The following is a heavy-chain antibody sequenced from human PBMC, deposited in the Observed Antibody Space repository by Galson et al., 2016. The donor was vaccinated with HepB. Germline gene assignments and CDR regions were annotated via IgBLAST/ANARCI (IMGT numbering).Heavy chain of an antibody. J-gene: IGHJ5*01. CDR3: ARDPGRIAAAGHFDS. D-gene: IGHD6-13*01. CDR2: IYSGGAT. CDR1: GFIVSSHY. Sequence: SLRLSCAGSGFIVSSHYMNWVRQAPGKGLEWVAIIYSGGATYYADSVKGRFTISRDNPKNSVRLQMNSLRSEDTAVYYCARDPGRIAAAGHFDSWGQGTLVTVSS. V-gene: IGHV3-53*01.